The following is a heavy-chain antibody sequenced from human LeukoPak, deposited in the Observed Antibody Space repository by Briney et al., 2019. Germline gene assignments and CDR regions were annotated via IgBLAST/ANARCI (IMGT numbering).Heavy chain of an antibody. Sequence: SETLSLTCTVSGGSISGYYWSWIRQPPGKGLEWIGYINYSGSTYYNPSLKSRVTISVDTSQNQFSLKLSSVTAADTAVYYCARDEAIFGAGYYYGMDVWGQGTTVTVSS. CDR3: ARDEAIFGAGYYYGMDV. CDR1: GGSISGYY. CDR2: INYSGST. J-gene: IGHJ6*02. V-gene: IGHV4-59*06. D-gene: IGHD3-3*01.